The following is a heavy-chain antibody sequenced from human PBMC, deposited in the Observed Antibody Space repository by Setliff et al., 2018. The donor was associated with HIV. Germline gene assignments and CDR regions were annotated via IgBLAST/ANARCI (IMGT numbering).Heavy chain of an antibody. CDR1: GFTFGDYA. D-gene: IGHD1-26*01. Sequence: PGGSLRLSCTASGFTFGDYAMSWVRQAPGKGLEWVAGIRHDGNQTHYVDSVKGRFTISRDNARNSVYLEMNDLRVEDTAVYLCANLWDGGAWGQGTLVTVSS. CDR3: ANLWDGGA. CDR2: IRHDGNQT. J-gene: IGHJ5*02. V-gene: IGHV3-7*03.